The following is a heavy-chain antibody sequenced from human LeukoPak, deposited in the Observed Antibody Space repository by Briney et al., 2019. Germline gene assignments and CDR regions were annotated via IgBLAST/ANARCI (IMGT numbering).Heavy chain of an antibody. CDR1: GFTFDDYA. J-gene: IGHJ6*02. CDR2: ISWNSGSI. D-gene: IGHD3-10*01. CDR3: AKDAYGSGSPYYGMDV. V-gene: IGHV3-9*01. Sequence: GGSLRLSCAASGFTFDDYAMHWVRQAPGKGLEWVSGISWNSGSIGYADSVKGRFTISRDNAKNSLYLQMNSLRAEDTALYYCAKDAYGSGSPYYGMDVWGQGTTVTVSS.